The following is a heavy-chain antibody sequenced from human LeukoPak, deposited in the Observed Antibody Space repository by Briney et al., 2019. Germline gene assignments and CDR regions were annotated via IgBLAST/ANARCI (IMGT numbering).Heavy chain of an antibody. J-gene: IGHJ4*02. CDR2: INTNTGNP. Sequence: GESLKISCKGSGYTFTSYWIGWVRQAPGQGLEWMGWINTNTGNPTYAQGFTGRFVFSLDTSVSTAYLQISSLKAEDTAVYYCARDGRQQLVTFDYWGQGTLVTVSS. CDR3: ARDGRQQLVTFDY. V-gene: IGHV7-4-1*02. D-gene: IGHD6-13*01. CDR1: GYTFTSYW.